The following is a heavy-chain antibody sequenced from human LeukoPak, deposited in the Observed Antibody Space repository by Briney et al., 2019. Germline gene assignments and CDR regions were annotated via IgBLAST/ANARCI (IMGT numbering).Heavy chain of an antibody. CDR3: VKITSVTGGDC. CDR2: ISNNGGSS. CDR1: GFTFSAYA. V-gene: IGHV3-64D*09. J-gene: IGHJ4*02. Sequence: GGSLRLSCAASGFTFSAYAMYWVRQAPGKGLEYVSGISNNGGSSFYADSVKGRFTISRDNSKNTLYLQMSSLRAEDTAVYYCVKITSVTGGDCWGQGTRLTVSS. D-gene: IGHD1-14*01.